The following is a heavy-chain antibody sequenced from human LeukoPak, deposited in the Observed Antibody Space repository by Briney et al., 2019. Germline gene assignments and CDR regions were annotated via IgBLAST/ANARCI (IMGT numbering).Heavy chain of an antibody. V-gene: IGHV3-7*01. CDR3: AGGRDGYKPNFDY. Sequence: GSLRLSCAASGFTFSSYWMSWVRQAPGEGLEWVANIKQDGSEKYYVDSVKGRFTISRDNAKNSLYLQMNSLRAEDTAVYYCAGGRDGYKPNFDYWGQGTLVTVSS. D-gene: IGHD5-24*01. CDR2: IKQDGSEK. CDR1: GFTFSSYW. J-gene: IGHJ4*02.